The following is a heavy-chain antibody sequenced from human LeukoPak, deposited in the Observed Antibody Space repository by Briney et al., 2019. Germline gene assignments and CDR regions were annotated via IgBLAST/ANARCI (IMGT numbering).Heavy chain of an antibody. Sequence: SETLSLTCTVSGGPISSYYWSWIRQPPGKGLEWIGYIYYSGSTNYDPSLKSRVTISVDTSKNQFSLKLSSVTAADTAVYYCARQTRGYDAFDIWGQGTMVTVSS. CDR2: IYYSGST. CDR3: ARQTRGYDAFDI. J-gene: IGHJ3*02. D-gene: IGHD5-12*01. CDR1: GGPISSYY. V-gene: IGHV4-59*01.